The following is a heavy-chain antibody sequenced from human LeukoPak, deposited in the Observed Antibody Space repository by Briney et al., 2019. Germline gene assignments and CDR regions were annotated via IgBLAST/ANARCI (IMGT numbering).Heavy chain of an antibody. CDR3: ARRFITVTTPAFDY. D-gene: IGHD4-17*01. Sequence: PGGSLRLSCVASGFSFGSYWMHWVRQSPGRGLVWVSRISYDGRTTDYADSVKGRFTISRDNSKNTLYLQMNSLRAEDTAVYYCARRFITVTTPAFDYWGQGTLATVSS. CDR2: ISYDGRTT. CDR1: GFSFGSYW. V-gene: IGHV3-74*01. J-gene: IGHJ4*02.